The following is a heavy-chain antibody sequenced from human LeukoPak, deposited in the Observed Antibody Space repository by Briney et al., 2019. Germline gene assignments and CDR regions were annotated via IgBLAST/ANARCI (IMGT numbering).Heavy chain of an antibody. CDR1: GFTFSSYS. V-gene: IGHV3-21*01. J-gene: IGHJ6*03. CDR3: ARDKDVYDFWSGYSYYMDV. CDR2: ISSSSYI. D-gene: IGHD3-3*01. Sequence: GGSLRLSCAASGFTFSSYSMNWVRQAPGKGLEWVSSISSSSYIYYADSVKGRFTISRDNAKNSLYLQMNSLRAEDTAVYYCARDKDVYDFWSGYSYYMDVWGKGTTVTVSS.